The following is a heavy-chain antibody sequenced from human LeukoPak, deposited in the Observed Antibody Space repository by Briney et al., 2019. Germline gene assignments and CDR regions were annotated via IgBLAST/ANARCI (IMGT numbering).Heavy chain of an antibody. J-gene: IGHJ4*02. V-gene: IGHV3-21*01. CDR3: ARGWDKNDYGDNAIDY. CDR2: ISSSSSYI. D-gene: IGHD4-17*01. Sequence: GGSLRLSCAASGFTFSSYSMNWVRQAPGKGLEWVSSISSSSSYIYYADSVKGRFTISRDNAKNSLYLQMNSLRAEDTAVYYCARGWDKNDYGDNAIDYWGQGTLVTVSS. CDR1: GFTFSSYS.